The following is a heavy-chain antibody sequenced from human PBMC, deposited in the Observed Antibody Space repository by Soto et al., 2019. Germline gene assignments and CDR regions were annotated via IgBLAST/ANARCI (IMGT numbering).Heavy chain of an antibody. CDR1: GLTFSNSW. V-gene: IGHV3-7*01. J-gene: IGHJ4*02. Sequence: GGSLRRPCAAPGLTFSNSWMSWVRQAPGKGLEWVANIKQDGSKQYYVDSVKGRFTISRENAKTSIYLQMNSLRAEDTAVYYCPRDGGHSGFDYFDYWGQETLVTVSS. CDR2: IKQDGSKQ. D-gene: IGHD5-12*01. CDR3: PRDGGHSGFDYFDY.